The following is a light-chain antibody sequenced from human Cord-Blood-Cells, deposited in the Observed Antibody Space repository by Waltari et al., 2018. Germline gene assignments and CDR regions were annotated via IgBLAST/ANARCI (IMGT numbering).Light chain of an antibody. V-gene: IGKV1-33*01. J-gene: IGKJ3*01. Sequence: DIQMTQSPSSLSASVGDRVTLTCQASQDISNYLNWYQQKPGKAPKLLIYDASNLETGGPSRFSGSGSGTDFTFTISSLQPEDIATYYCQQYDNLTFGPGTKVDIK. CDR1: QDISNY. CDR3: QQYDNLT. CDR2: DAS.